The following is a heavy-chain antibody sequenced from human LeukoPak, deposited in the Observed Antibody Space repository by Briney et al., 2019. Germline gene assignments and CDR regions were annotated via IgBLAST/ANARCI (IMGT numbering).Heavy chain of an antibody. CDR2: ITGSDEST. CDR3: ARARVEGGKLTYFDY. D-gene: IGHD1-26*01. CDR1: GFTFSGYA. V-gene: IGHV3-23*01. Sequence: GGSLRLSCAASGFTFSGYATNWVRQAPGKGLEWVSSITGSDESTYYAESVKGRFTFSRDNYKTTLNLQMNSLRAEDAAVYDCARARVEGGKLTYFDYWGQGTLVTVSS. J-gene: IGHJ4*02.